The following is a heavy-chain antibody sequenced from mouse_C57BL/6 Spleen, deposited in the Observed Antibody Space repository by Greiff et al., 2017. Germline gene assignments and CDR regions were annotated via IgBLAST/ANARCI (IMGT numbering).Heavy chain of an antibody. CDR1: GFTFSDYY. Sequence: EVMLVESEGGLVQPGSSMKLSCTASGFTFSDYYMAWVRQVPEKGLEWVANINYDGSSTYYLDSLKSRFIISRDNAKNILYLQMSSLKSEDTATYYCARDRDYYGSGYFDVWGTGTTVTVSS. J-gene: IGHJ1*03. D-gene: IGHD1-1*01. V-gene: IGHV5-16*01. CDR2: INYDGSST. CDR3: ARDRDYYGSGYFDV.